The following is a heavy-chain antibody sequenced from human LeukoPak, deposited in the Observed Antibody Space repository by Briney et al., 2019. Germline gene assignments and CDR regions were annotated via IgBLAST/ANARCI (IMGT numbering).Heavy chain of an antibody. D-gene: IGHD3-22*01. V-gene: IGHV1-2*06. CDR3: ASSPYYYDSSGPYYYYMDV. CDR1: GYTFTGYY. CDR2: INPNSGGT. Sequence: VASVKVSCKASGYTFTGYYMHWVRQAPGQGLERVGRINPNSGGTNYAQKFQGRVTMTRDTSISTAYMELSRLRSDDTAVYYCASSPYYYDSSGPYYYYMDVWGKGTTVTVSS. J-gene: IGHJ6*03.